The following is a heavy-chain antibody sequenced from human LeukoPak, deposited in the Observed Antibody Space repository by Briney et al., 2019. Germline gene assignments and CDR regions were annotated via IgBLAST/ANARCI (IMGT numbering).Heavy chain of an antibody. Sequence: GESLKISCKGSGYSFTNYWIGWVRQMPGKGLAWMGIIYPGDSDPRYSPSFQGQVTISADKSISTAYLQWSSLKASDTAMYYCARLDILTGSPFDYWGQGTLVTVSS. V-gene: IGHV5-51*01. CDR2: IYPGDSDP. CDR1: GYSFTNYW. CDR3: ARLDILTGSPFDY. D-gene: IGHD3-9*01. J-gene: IGHJ4*02.